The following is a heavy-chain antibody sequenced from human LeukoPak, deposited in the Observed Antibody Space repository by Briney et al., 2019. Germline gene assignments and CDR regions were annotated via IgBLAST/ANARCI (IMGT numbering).Heavy chain of an antibody. V-gene: IGHV4-39*07. D-gene: IGHD6-13*01. J-gene: IGHJ4*02. CDR1: GGSISSSSYY. CDR3: ARDRSSWPDY. CDR2: IYYSGST. Sequence: SETLSLTCTVSGGSISSSSYYWGWIRQPPGKGLEWIGSIYYSGSTYYNPSLKSRVTISVDTSKNQFSLKLSSVTAADTAVYYCARDRSSWPDYWGQGTLVTVSS.